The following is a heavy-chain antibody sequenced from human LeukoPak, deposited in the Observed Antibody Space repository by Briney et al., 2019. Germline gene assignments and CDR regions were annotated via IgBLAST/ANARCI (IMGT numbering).Heavy chain of an antibody. D-gene: IGHD5-18*01. Sequence: GSLRLSCAASGFTVSSNYMSWVRQAPGKGLEWVSVIYSGGSTYYADSVKGRFTISRDNSKNTLYLQMNSLRAEDTAVYYCARDLYSYGYWYGMDVWGQGTTVTVSS. J-gene: IGHJ6*02. CDR2: IYSGGST. V-gene: IGHV3-66*01. CDR3: ARDLYSYGYWYGMDV. CDR1: GFTVSSNY.